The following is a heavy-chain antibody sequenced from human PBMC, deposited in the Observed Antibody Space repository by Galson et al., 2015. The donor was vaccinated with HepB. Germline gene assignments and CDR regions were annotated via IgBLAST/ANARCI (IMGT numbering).Heavy chain of an antibody. D-gene: IGHD3-10*02. V-gene: IGHV3-9*01. CDR2: ISWNSGSI. Sequence: SLGLSCEASGFTFDDYAMHWVRQAPGQGLEWVSGISWNSGSIDYADSVKGRFTISRDTAKNALYLQMKSLRAEDTAFYYCAKDRTTLFESCDIWGQGTMVNVSS. J-gene: IGHJ3*02. CDR3: AKDRTTLFESCDI. CDR1: GFTFDDYA.